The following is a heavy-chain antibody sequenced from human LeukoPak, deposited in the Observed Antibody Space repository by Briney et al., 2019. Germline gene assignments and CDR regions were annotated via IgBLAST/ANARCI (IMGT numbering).Heavy chain of an antibody. J-gene: IGHJ4*02. D-gene: IGHD5-18*01. CDR1: GYTLTDSY. Sequence: GASVKVSCKASGYTLTDSYMHWLRQAPGQGLEWLAWINPNSGDTNYAQKFQGRVTVTRDTSISTAYMELSGLTSDDTAVYYCATEEQYRNYFDHWGQGTLVTVSS. CDR3: ATEEQYRNYFDH. CDR2: INPNSGDT. V-gene: IGHV1-2*02.